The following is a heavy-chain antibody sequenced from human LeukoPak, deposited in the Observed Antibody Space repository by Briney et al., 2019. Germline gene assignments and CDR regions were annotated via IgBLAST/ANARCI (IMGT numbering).Heavy chain of an antibody. V-gene: IGHV5-51*01. D-gene: IGHD2-21*01. CDR1: GYSFTSYW. CDR2: IDPGDSDT. CDR3: ARRSYDGAAFDI. Sequence: GESLKISCKGSGYSFTSYWIGWVRQMPGKGLECMGIIDPGDSDTRCSPSFQGQVTISADKSISTAYLQWSSLKASDTAIYYCARRSYDGAAFDIWGQGTMVTVSS. J-gene: IGHJ3*02.